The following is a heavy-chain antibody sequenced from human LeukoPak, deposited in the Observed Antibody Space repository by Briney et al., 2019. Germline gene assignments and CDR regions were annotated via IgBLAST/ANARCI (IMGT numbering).Heavy chain of an antibody. CDR3: AKGRYYDSSGPFDY. V-gene: IGHV3-9*03. CDR1: GFTFDDYA. Sequence: GGSLRLSCAASGFTFDDYAMHWVRQAPGKGLEWVSGISWNSGSIGYADSVKGRFTISRDNAKNSLYLQMNSLRAEDMALYYCAKGRYYDSSGPFDYWGQGTLVTVSS. J-gene: IGHJ4*02. CDR2: ISWNSGSI. D-gene: IGHD3-22*01.